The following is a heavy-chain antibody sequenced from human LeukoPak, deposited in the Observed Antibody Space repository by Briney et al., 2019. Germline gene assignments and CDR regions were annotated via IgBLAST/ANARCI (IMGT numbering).Heavy chain of an antibody. Sequence: GGSLSLSCAASGFHVSSYSMNWVRQAPGKGLEWVSYISSSSTTIYYADSVKGRFTISRDNAKNSLYLQMNSLRAEDTAVYYCARDKNDSSGYYYGYWGQGTLVTVSS. V-gene: IGHV3-48*01. J-gene: IGHJ4*02. CDR1: GFHVSSYS. CDR3: ARDKNDSSGYYYGY. CDR2: ISSSSTTI. D-gene: IGHD3-22*01.